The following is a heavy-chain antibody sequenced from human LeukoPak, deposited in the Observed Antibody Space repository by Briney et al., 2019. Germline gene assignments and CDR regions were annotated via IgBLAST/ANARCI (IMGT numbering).Heavy chain of an antibody. V-gene: IGHV1-2*06. D-gene: IGHD3-22*01. CDR1: GYIFTDYY. J-gene: IGHJ4*02. CDR3: ARVHRFYDSSGYYSYYFDY. CDR2: VNSKSGET. Sequence: ASVKVSCKXSGYIFTDYYIHWVRQAPGQGLEWVGRVNSKSGETNYAQKFQGSVTMTSDTSISTIYMELSGLTSDDTAVYYCARVHRFYDSSGYYSYYFDYWGQGALVTVSS.